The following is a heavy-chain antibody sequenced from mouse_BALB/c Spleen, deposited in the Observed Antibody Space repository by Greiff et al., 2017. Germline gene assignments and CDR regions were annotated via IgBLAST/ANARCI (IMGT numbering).Heavy chain of an antibody. CDR2: ISSGSSTI. CDR3: ARSNYYGSSYYFDY. Sequence: EVKLMESGGGLVQPGGSRKLSCAASGFTFSSFGMHWVRQAPEKGLEWVAYISSGSSTIYYADTVKGRFTISRDNPKNTLFLQMTSLRSEDTAMYDCARSNYYGSSYYFDYWGQGTTLTVSS. J-gene: IGHJ2*01. V-gene: IGHV5-17*02. D-gene: IGHD1-1*01. CDR1: GFTFSSFG.